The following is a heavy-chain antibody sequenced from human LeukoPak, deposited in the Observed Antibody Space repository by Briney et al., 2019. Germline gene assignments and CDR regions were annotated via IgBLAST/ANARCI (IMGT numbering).Heavy chain of an antibody. J-gene: IGHJ5*02. Sequence: SETLSLTCALSGGSFSGYYLGWVRQPPGKGLGWIGSIYYSGSTNYNPSLKSRVTMSVDTSKNQFSLKLSSVTAADTAVYYCVRGGNWNYENWFDPWGQGTLVTVSS. CDR2: IYYSGST. CDR1: GGSFSGYY. V-gene: IGHV4-59*01. CDR3: VRGGNWNYENWFDP. D-gene: IGHD1-20*01.